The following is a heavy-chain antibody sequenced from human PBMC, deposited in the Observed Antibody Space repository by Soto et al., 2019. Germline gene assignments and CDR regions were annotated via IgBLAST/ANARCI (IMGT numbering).Heavy chain of an antibody. CDR1: GFSLSTSGVG. Sequence: QITLKESGPTLVKPTQTLTLTCTFSGFSLSTSGVGVGWIRQPPGKALEWLALIYWDDDKRYSPSLKSRLTITQDTSKNQVVLTMNNMDTVDTATYYCAHAIAYYDFWSGYYKGRWFAPWGQGTLVTVSS. D-gene: IGHD3-3*01. CDR3: AHAIAYYDFWSGYYKGRWFAP. CDR2: IYWDDDK. V-gene: IGHV2-5*02. J-gene: IGHJ5*02.